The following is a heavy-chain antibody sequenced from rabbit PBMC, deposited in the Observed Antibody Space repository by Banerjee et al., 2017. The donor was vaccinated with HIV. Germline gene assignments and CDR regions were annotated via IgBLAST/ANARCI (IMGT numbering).Heavy chain of an antibody. Sequence: QSLEESGGDLVKPGASLTLTCTASGFDFSSNAMCWVRQAPGKGLEWIGCIYAGSSGSTYYASWAKGRFTISKTSSTTVTLQMTSLTAADTATYFCVRDNVGMDLWGQGTLVTVS. J-gene: IGHJ3*01. CDR2: IYAGSSGST. V-gene: IGHV1S40*01. CDR1: GFDFSSNA. CDR3: VRDNVGMDL.